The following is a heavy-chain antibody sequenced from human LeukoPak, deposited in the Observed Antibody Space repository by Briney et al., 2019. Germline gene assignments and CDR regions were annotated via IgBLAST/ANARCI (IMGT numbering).Heavy chain of an antibody. V-gene: IGHV4-34*01. CDR1: GGSFSGYY. CDR2: INHSGST. Sequence: SETLSLTCAVYGGSFSGYYWSWIRQPPGKGLEWIGEINHSGSTNYNPSLKSRVTISVDRSKNQFSLKLSSVTAADTAVYYCASSVVADAFDIWGQGTMVTVSS. J-gene: IGHJ3*02. D-gene: IGHD2-15*01. CDR3: ASSVVADAFDI.